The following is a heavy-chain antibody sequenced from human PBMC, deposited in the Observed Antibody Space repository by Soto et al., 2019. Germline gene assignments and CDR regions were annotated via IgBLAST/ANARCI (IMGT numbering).Heavy chain of an antibody. CDR2: ISAYNGGA. CDR3: ARWDCSHNNCNGDYLQY. Sequence: QVPLVQSGAEVKKPGASVKVSCKASGYTFTTYGISWVRQAPGQGLEWMGWISAYNGGANYVQKFQGRVTMSTDTSTSTAYMELRSLRSDDTAMYYCARWDCSHNNCNGDYLQYWGQGSLVSVSS. CDR1: GYTFTTYG. D-gene: IGHD2-15*01. V-gene: IGHV1-18*01. J-gene: IGHJ1*01.